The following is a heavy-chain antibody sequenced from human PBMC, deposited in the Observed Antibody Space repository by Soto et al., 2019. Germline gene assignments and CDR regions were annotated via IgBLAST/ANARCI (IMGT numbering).Heavy chain of an antibody. CDR1: GYTFTSYA. CDR3: ARFCSSTSCYYYYGMDV. J-gene: IGHJ6*02. V-gene: IGHV1-3*01. CDR2: INAGNGNT. Sequence: QVQLVQSGAEVKKPGASVKVSCKASGYTFTSYAMHWVRQAPGQRLEWMGWINAGNGNTKYSQKSQGRVTITRDTSASTAYMELSSLRSEDTAVYYCARFCSSTSCYYYYGMDVWGQGTTVTVSS. D-gene: IGHD2-2*01.